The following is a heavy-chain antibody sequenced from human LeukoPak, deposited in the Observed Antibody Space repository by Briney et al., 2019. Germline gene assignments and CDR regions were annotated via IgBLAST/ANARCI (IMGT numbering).Heavy chain of an antibody. CDR2: IWYDGSNK. CDR3: ARGGDDSSGYYSYFDY. CDR1: GFTFSSYG. Sequence: GGSLRLSCAASGFTFSSYGMHWVRQAPGKGLEWVAVIWYDGSNKYYADSVKGRFTISRDNSKNTLYLQMNSLRAEDTAVYYCARGGDDSSGYYSYFDYWGQGTLVTVS. J-gene: IGHJ4*02. D-gene: IGHD3-22*01. V-gene: IGHV3-33*01.